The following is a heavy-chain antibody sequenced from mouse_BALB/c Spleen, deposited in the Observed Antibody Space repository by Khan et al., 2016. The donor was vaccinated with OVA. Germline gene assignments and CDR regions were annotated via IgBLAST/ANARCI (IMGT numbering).Heavy chain of an antibody. CDR1: GYSFTTYY. CDR3: ARVTFDY. V-gene: IGHV1S135*01. D-gene: IGHD2-13*01. CDR2: IDPFNTGT. Sequence: EVQLQESGPELMKPGASVNISCKASGYSFTTYYIHWVKQSRGKSLEWIGYIDPFNTGTDYNQKFKGQATLTVDKSSNTAYMHLTSLTSEASAVYYCARVTFDYWRQGPLVTVSA. J-gene: IGHJ3*01.